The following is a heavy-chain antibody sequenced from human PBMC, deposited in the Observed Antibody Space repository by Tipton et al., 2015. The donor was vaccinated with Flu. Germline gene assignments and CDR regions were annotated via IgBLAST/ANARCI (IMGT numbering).Heavy chain of an antibody. J-gene: IGHJ4*01. Sequence: SLRLSCAASGFPFSHYEMNWVRQAPGKGLEWVSYISISGNLIFYADSVKGRFSISRDNAKNSLYLQMNGLRAEDTAVYYCVRDCGHGDDNFFDSWGQGTLVTVSS. V-gene: IGHV3-48*03. D-gene: IGHD3-9*01. CDR1: GFPFSHYE. CDR3: VRDCGHGDDNFFDS. CDR2: ISISGNLI.